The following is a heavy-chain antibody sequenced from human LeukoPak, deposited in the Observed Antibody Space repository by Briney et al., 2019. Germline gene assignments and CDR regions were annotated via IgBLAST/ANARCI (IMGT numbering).Heavy chain of an antibody. D-gene: IGHD6-6*01. Sequence: PSETLSLTCAVYGGSFSGYYWSWIRQPPGKGLEWIGDINHSGSTHYNPSLKSRVTISVDTSNNQFSLELHSVTAADTAVYYCARGFPSSSRWFDPWGQGTLVTVSS. CDR1: GGSFSGYY. CDR2: INHSGST. J-gene: IGHJ5*02. CDR3: ARGFPSSSRWFDP. V-gene: IGHV4-34*01.